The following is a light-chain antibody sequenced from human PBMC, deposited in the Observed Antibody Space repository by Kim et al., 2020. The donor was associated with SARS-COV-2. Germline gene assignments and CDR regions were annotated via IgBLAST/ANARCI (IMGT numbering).Light chain of an antibody. CDR1: KLGDKY. CDR2: QDS. CDR3: QAWDSSTKVV. Sequence: SSELTQPPSVSVSPGQTASITCSGDKLGDKYACWYQQKPGQSPVLVIYQDSKRPSGIPERFSGSNSGNTATLTISETQAMDEADYYCQAWDSSTKVVFGGGTQLTVL. J-gene: IGLJ2*01. V-gene: IGLV3-1*01.